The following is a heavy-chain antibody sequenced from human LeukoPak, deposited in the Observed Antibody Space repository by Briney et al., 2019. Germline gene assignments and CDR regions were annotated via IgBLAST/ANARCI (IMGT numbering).Heavy chain of an antibody. J-gene: IGHJ4*02. V-gene: IGHV3-7*01. Sequence: GGSLRLSCAASGFTFSSYWMSWVRQAPGKGLEWVANIKQDGSEKYYVDSVKGRFTISRDNAKNSLYLQMNSLRAEDTAVYYCARPRYCSGGSCLHFDYWGQGTLVTVSS. CDR3: ARPRYCSGGSCLHFDY. CDR2: IKQDGSEK. CDR1: GFTFSSYW. D-gene: IGHD2-15*01.